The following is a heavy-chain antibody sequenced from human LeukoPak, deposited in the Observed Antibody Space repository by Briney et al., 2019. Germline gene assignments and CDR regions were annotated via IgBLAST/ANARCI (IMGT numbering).Heavy chain of an antibody. CDR3: ARAASSGWGARFDY. CDR1: GGSISSYY. J-gene: IGHJ4*02. CDR2: IYTSGST. V-gene: IGHV4-4*07. Sequence: SETLSLTCTVSGGSISSYYWSWIRQPAGKELEWIGRIYTSGSTNYNPSLKSRVTMSVDTSKNQFSLKLSSVTAADTAVYYCARAASSGWGARFDYWGQGTLVTVSS. D-gene: IGHD6-19*01.